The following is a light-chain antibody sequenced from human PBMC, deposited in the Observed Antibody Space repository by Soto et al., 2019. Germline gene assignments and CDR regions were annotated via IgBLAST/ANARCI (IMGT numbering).Light chain of an antibody. V-gene: IGKV3-20*01. CDR1: ESVSSSY. Sequence: EIVLTQSPGTLSLSPGERATLSCRASESVSSSYLAWYQQTPGQAPRLLIYDASSRATGIPDRFSGSGSGTDFTLTVSRLEPEDFALYYCQQYGSSPLTFGGGTKVEIK. CDR2: DAS. CDR3: QQYGSSPLT. J-gene: IGKJ4*01.